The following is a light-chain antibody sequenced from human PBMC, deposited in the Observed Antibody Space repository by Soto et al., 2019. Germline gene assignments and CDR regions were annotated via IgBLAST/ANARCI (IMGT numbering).Light chain of an antibody. J-gene: IGKJ5*01. Sequence: ESVLRQSPDALYLSPGERATLSCRASQSVTSTSLAWYQQKPGQAPRLLIYGASIRATGIPDRISGSGSGRDFTPRICRVLESAAWYLAQTTFGQGTRPEI. CDR3: TT. CDR1: QSVTSTS. CDR2: GAS. V-gene: IGKV3-20*01.